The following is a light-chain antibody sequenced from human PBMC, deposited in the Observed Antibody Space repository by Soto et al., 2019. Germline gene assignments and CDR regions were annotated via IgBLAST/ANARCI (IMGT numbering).Light chain of an antibody. CDR2: GTS. CDR1: QSVRSSH. Sequence: EILLTQSPGTLSLSPGERATLSCRASQSVRSSHLAWYQQKPGQAPRLLLYGTSSRATAIPDRFSGSGSGTDFTLTISRLEPEDFAVYSCQQYSSSPLTFGGGTKVDIK. CDR3: QQYSSSPLT. J-gene: IGKJ4*01. V-gene: IGKV3-20*01.